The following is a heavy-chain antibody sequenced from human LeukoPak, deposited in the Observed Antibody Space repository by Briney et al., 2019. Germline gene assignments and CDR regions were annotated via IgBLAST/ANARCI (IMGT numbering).Heavy chain of an antibody. V-gene: IGHV1-2*02. Sequence: GASVKVSCKASGYTFTGYYMHWVRQAPGQGLEWMGWINPNSGGTNYAQKFQGRVTMTRDTSISTAYMELSRLRSDDTAVYYCARFGQWLVRGAFDIWGQGTMVTVSS. D-gene: IGHD6-19*01. CDR1: GYTFTGYY. CDR2: INPNSGGT. J-gene: IGHJ3*02. CDR3: ARFGQWLVRGAFDI.